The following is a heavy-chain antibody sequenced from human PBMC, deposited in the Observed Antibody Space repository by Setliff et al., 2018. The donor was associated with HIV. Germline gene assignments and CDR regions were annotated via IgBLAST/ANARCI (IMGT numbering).Heavy chain of an antibody. CDR2: ISGSGGST. J-gene: IGHJ4*02. Sequence: PGGSLRLSCAVSGFTFSSYAMSWVRQAPGKGLEWVSTISGSGGSTYYADSVKGRFTISRDNAKNSLYLQMSSLRAEDTAVYFCARDKCRCYDCWANDYWGQGTLVTVSS. CDR3: ARDKCRCYDCWANDY. V-gene: IGHV3-23*01. CDR1: GFTFSSYA. D-gene: IGHD3-3*01.